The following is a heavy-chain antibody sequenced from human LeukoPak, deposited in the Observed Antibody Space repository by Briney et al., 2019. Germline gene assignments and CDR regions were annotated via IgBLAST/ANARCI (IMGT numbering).Heavy chain of an antibody. Sequence: QSGGSLRLSCSASGFTFSSYAMHWVRQAPGKGLEYVSAISANGGTTYYADSVKGRFSISRDNSKNTLYLQMSSLRAEDTAVYYCVNGRPTGTTYFDYWGQGTLVTVSS. J-gene: IGHJ4*02. V-gene: IGHV3-64D*09. CDR2: ISANGGTT. CDR3: VNGRPTGTTYFDY. CDR1: GFTFSSYA. D-gene: IGHD1-7*01.